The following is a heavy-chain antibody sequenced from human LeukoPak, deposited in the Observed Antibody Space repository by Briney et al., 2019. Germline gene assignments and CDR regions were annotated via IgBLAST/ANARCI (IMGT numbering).Heavy chain of an antibody. J-gene: IGHJ3*01. V-gene: IGHV1-2*02. Sequence: ASVKVSCKASGYTFTGYYMHWVRQAPGQGLEWMGWINPNSGGTNYAQKFQGRVTMTRDTSISTAYMELIRLTSGDTAVYFCAREYYDNNGRKYAFDVWGQGTMVTVSS. D-gene: IGHD3-22*01. CDR3: AREYYDNNGRKYAFDV. CDR2: INPNSGGT. CDR1: GYTFTGYY.